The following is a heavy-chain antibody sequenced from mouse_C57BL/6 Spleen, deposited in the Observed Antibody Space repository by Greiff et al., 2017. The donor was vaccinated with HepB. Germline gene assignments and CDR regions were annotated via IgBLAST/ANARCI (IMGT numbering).Heavy chain of an antibody. Sequence: QVQLQQPGAELVKPGASVKLSCKASGYTFTSYWMHWVKQRPVRGLEWIGRIDPNSGGTTYNEKFKGKATLTVDKSSSTAHMGRRSLTSEDSAVYYCARGGYYYGSGYEPAWFAYWGQGTLVTVSA. D-gene: IGHD1-1*01. CDR2: IDPNSGGT. V-gene: IGHV1-72*01. J-gene: IGHJ3*01. CDR1: GYTFTSYW. CDR3: ARGGYYYGSGYEPAWFAY.